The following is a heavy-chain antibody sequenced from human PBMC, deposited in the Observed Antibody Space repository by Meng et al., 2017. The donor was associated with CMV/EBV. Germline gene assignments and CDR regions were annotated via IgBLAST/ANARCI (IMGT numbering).Heavy chain of an antibody. CDR2: FDPEDGET. CDR1: GYTLTELS. V-gene: IGHV1-24*01. CDR3: ATDKVGSIAALHY. D-gene: IGHD6-6*01. Sequence: GESLKISCKVSGYTLTELSMHWVRQAPGKGLEWMGDFDPEDGETIYAQKFQGRVTMTEDTSTDTAYMELSSLRSEDTAVYYCATDKVGSIAALHYWGQGTLVTVSS. J-gene: IGHJ4*02.